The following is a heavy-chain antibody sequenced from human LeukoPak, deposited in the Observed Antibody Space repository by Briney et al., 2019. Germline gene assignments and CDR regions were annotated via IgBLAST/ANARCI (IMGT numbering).Heavy chain of an antibody. CDR1: GYTLTELS. Sequence: ASVKVSCKVSGYTLTELSMHWVRQAPGKGLEWMGGFDPEDGETIYAQKFQDRVTMTEDTSTDTAYMELSSLRSEDTAVYYCAAMYGGNWDPFDYWGQGTLVTVSS. J-gene: IGHJ4*02. V-gene: IGHV1-24*01. CDR2: FDPEDGET. CDR3: AAMYGGNWDPFDY. D-gene: IGHD4-23*01.